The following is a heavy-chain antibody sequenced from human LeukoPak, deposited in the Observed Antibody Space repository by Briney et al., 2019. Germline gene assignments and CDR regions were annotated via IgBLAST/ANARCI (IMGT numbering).Heavy chain of an antibody. J-gene: IGHJ4*02. CDR2: INFSGDNRGDNT. D-gene: IGHD6-13*01. V-gene: IGHV3-23*01. Sequence: GGSLRLSCAAFGFTFKLYTMNWVRQAPGQGLEWVSSINFSGDNRGDNTYYADSVRGRFSISRDNSQNTVFLQMNNLRAEDTAVYYCAREGSYRIAAAICFDYWGQGTLVTVSS. CDR1: GFTFKLYT. CDR3: AREGSYRIAAAICFDY.